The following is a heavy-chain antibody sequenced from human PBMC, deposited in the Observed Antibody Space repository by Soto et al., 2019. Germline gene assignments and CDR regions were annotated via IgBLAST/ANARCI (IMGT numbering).Heavy chain of an antibody. CDR1: GYAFTSYG. CDR2: ISAYNGNT. J-gene: IGHJ5*02. Sequence: ASVKVSCKASGYAFTSYGISWVRQAPGQGLEWMGWISAYNGNTNYAQKLQGRVTMTTDTSTSTAYMELRSLRSDDTAVYYCARDRSDIVVVVAATTPNWFDLWGQGTLVTVSP. D-gene: IGHD2-15*01. CDR3: ARDRSDIVVVVAATTPNWFDL. V-gene: IGHV1-18*01.